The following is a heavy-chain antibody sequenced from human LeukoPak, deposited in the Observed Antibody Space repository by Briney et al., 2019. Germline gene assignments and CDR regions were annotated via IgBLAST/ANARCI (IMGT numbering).Heavy chain of an antibody. CDR3: AKDGGQGADY. V-gene: IGHV3-23*01. CDR1: GFSFSSYA. Sequence: HPGGSLRLSCAASGFSFSSYAMSWVRQAPGKGLEWVSGISGRDGSTYYADSVKGRFTISRDISTNTMYLQMNSLRAEDMSVYYCAKDGGQGADYWGQGTLVTVSS. D-gene: IGHD3-16*01. J-gene: IGHJ4*02. CDR2: ISGRDGST.